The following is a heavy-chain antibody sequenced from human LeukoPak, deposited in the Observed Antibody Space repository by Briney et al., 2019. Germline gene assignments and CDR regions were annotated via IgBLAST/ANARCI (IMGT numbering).Heavy chain of an antibody. V-gene: IGHV1-2*02. CDR3: ARPPHELVSAAPFDY. J-gene: IGHJ4*02. CDR1: GYTFPLYY. Sequence: ASVKVSCKASGYTFPLYYIHWLRQAPGEGLEWVGWILPNSGDTLYAQRFRGRVTMTSDTSTNTAYMDLYKLTSDDTAVYFCARPPHELVSAAPFDYWGQGTLVTVSS. D-gene: IGHD2-2*01. CDR2: ILPNSGDT.